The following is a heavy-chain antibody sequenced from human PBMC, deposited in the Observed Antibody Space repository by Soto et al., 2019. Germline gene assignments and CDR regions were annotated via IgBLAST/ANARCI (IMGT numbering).Heavy chain of an antibody. CDR3: ARGTPHYDFWSGYYTGYYFYGMDV. CDR1: GFTFSSYW. CDR2: INSDGSST. Sequence: EVQLVESGGGLVQPGGSLRLSCAASGFTFSSYWMHWVRQAPGKGLVWVSRINSDGSSTSYADSVKGRFTISRDNAKNTLYLQMNSLRAEDTAVYYCARGTPHYDFWSGYYTGYYFYGMDVWGQGTTVTVSS. J-gene: IGHJ6*02. D-gene: IGHD3-3*01. V-gene: IGHV3-74*01.